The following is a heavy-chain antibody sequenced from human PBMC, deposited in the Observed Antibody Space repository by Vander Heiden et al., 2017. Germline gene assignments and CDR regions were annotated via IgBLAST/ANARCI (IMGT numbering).Heavy chain of an antibody. CDR3: AKDPRGGYCSGGYCYPDY. CDR2: ISYDGSNK. V-gene: IGHV3-30*18. CDR1: GFTFSSYG. J-gene: IGHJ4*01. Sequence: QVQLVESGGGVVQPGRSLRLSCAASGFTFSSYGMHWVRQAPGKGLEWVAVISYDGSNKYYADSVKGRFTISRDNSKNTLYLQMNSLRPKDTAVYYCAKDPRGGYCSGGYCYPDYWGHGTLVTVSS. D-gene: IGHD2-15*01.